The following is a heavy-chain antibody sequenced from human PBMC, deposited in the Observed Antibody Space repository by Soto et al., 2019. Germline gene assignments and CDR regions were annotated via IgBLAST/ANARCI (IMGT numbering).Heavy chain of an antibody. CDR2: IIPIFGTA. CDR3: ARTSGGSTTVVTPAYGMDV. D-gene: IGHD4-17*01. Sequence: SVKVSCKASGCTFSSYAISWVRQAPGQGLEWMGGIIPIFGTANYAQKFQGRVTITADESTSTAYMELSSLRSEDTAVYYCARTSGGSTTVVTPAYGMDVWGQGTTVTVSS. V-gene: IGHV1-69*13. J-gene: IGHJ6*02. CDR1: GCTFSSYA.